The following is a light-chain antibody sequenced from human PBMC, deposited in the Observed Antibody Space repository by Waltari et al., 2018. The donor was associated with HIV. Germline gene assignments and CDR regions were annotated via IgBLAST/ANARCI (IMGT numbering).Light chain of an antibody. CDR3: CSFIGRSTLI. CDR2: DVI. V-gene: IGLV2-23*02. J-gene: IGLJ2*01. CDR1: SSDIGGYDF. Sequence: QSALTQPASVSGSPGQSITISCTGSSSDIGGYDFVSWYQQHPCKAPKLIIYDVIERTSGVSNRFSASKSGNTASLTISGLQPEDEADYYCCSFIGRSTLIFGGGTKVTVV.